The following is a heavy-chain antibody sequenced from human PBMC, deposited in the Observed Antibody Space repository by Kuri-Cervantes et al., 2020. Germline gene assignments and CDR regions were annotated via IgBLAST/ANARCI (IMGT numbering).Heavy chain of an antibody. V-gene: IGHV1-46*01. CDR1: GYTFTSYY. D-gene: IGHD3-16*01. J-gene: IGHJ4*02. CDR2: INPSGGST. Sequence: ASVKVSCKASGYTFTSYYIYWVRQAPGQGLEWMGRINPSGGSTSYAQKFQGRVTMTTDTSTSTAYMELRSLRSDDTAVYYCARDSIVSGGAVPFDYWGQGTLVTVSS. CDR3: ARDSIVSGGAVPFDY.